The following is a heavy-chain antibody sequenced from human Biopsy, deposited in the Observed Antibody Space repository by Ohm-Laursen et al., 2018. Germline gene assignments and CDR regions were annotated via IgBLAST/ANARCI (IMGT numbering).Heavy chain of an antibody. Sequence: PSDTLSLTCAVSGESFNGYYWTWIRQPPGKGLEWIGYIYYTGSTNYNPSVKSRVTISVDTSKNQFSLKLNSVTAADTAVYFCARDSRGGHLNTTLITGKNLDSWGQGILVTVSS. CDR3: ARDSRGGHLNTTLITGKNLDS. D-gene: IGHD3-16*01. CDR1: GESFNGYY. CDR2: IYYTGST. V-gene: IGHV4-59*01. J-gene: IGHJ4*02.